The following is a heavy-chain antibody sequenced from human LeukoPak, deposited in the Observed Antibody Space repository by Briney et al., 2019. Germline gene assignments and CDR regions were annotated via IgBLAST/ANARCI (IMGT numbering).Heavy chain of an antibody. J-gene: IGHJ3*02. Sequence: SVKVSCKASGFTFTSSAMQWVRQARGQRLEWIGWIVVGSGNTNYAQKFQERVTITRDMSTSTAYMELSSLRSEDTAVYYCATDGYSSNLDAFDIWGQGTMVTVSS. CDR3: ATDGYSSNLDAFDI. CDR2: IVVGSGNT. V-gene: IGHV1-58*02. D-gene: IGHD6-13*01. CDR1: GFTFTSSA.